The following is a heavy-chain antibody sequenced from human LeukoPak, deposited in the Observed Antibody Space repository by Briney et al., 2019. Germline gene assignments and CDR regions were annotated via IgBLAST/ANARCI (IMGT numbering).Heavy chain of an antibody. CDR1: GGSFSGYY. D-gene: IGHD3-22*01. V-gene: IGHV4-34*01. CDR3: AIVHTGYYSL. CDR2: INHSGST. J-gene: IGHJ4*02. Sequence: SETLSLTCAVYGGSFSGYYWSWIRQPPGKGLEWIGEINHSGSTNYNPSLKSRVTISVDTSKNQFSLKLSSVTAADTAVYYCAIVHTGYYSLWGQGTLVTVSS.